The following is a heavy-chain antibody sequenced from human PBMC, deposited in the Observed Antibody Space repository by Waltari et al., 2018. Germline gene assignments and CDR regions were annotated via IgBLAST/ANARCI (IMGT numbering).Heavy chain of an antibody. CDR3: AKCPEHIVVVPAAGSYYFDY. J-gene: IGHJ4*02. CDR2: ISGSGGST. D-gene: IGHD2-2*01. CDR1: GFTFSSYA. V-gene: IGHV3-23*04. Sequence: EVQLVESGGGLVQPGGSLRLSCAASGFTFSSYALSWVRQAHGKGVEWVSAISGSGGSTYYADSVKGRFTISRDNSKNTLYLQMNSLRAEDTAVYYCAKCPEHIVVVPAAGSYYFDYWGQGTLVTVSS.